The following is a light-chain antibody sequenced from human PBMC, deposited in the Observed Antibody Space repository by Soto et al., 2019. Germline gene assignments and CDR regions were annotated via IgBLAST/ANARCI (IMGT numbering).Light chain of an antibody. V-gene: IGKV3-20*01. CDR2: GAS. Sequence: EIVLTQSPGTLSLSPGERATLSCGASQSVTSNYLAWYQQKPGQAPRLLIFGASIRVKGIPDRFIGSGSGTDFTLTISRLEPEDFATYYCQQSYSIPWTFGQGTRVEIK. J-gene: IGKJ1*01. CDR1: QSVTSNY. CDR3: QQSYSIPWT.